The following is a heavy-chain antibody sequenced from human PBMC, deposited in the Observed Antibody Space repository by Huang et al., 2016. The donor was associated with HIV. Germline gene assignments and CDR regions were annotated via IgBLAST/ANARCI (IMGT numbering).Heavy chain of an antibody. V-gene: IGHV1-18*01. D-gene: IGHD6-13*01. CDR2: SSAYNGNK. CDR3: ARDVPGSSWEFDY. Sequence: QVQLVQSGAEVKKPGASVKVSCKASGYTFTRYGISWVRQAPGQGLEGMGWSSAYNGNKNYAQKFQGRVTMTTDTSTSTAYMELRSLISDDTVVYYCARDVPGSSWEFDYWGQGTLVTVS. J-gene: IGHJ4*02. CDR1: GYTFTRYG.